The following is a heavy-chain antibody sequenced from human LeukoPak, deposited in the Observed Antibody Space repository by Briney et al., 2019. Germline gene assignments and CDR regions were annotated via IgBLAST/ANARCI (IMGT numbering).Heavy chain of an antibody. D-gene: IGHD6-13*01. J-gene: IGHJ3*02. CDR2: LSGSGGST. Sequence: GGSVSLSWAASGFTFSSHAMSWGRQAPGKGLEWVSGLSGSGGSTYYTDSVKGRFTISRDNSKNTLYLQMNSLRAEDTAVYYCAKEMGYSSTYHAFDIWGRGTTVTVSS. CDR3: AKEMGYSSTYHAFDI. CDR1: GFTFSSHA. V-gene: IGHV3-23*01.